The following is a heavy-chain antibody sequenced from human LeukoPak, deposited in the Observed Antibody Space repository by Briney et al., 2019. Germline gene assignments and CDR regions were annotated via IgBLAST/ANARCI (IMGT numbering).Heavy chain of an antibody. CDR3: VTDLVIKGYFDY. D-gene: IGHD2-21*01. CDR2: IKSKTDGETT. Sequence: GGSLRLSCAASGFTFSNAWMNWVRQAPGKGLEWVGRIKSKTDGETTDHAAPVKGRFTISRDDSKNTLYLQMNSLKTEDTAVYYCVTDLVIKGYFDYWGQGALVTVSS. CDR1: GFTFSNAW. J-gene: IGHJ4*02. V-gene: IGHV3-15*07.